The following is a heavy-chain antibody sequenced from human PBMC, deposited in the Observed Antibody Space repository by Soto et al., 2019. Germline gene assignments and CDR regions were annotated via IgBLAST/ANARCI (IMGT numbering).Heavy chain of an antibody. CDR2: INPSGGST. Sequence: ASVKVSCKASGYTFTSYYMHWVRQAPGQGLEWMGIINPSGGSTSYAQKFQGRVTMTGDTSTSTVYMELSSLRSEDTAVYYCARAPKPISSEYYYDSSRDLYYFDYWGQGTLVTSPQ. V-gene: IGHV1-46*01. J-gene: IGHJ4*02. D-gene: IGHD3-22*01. CDR3: ARAPKPISSEYYYDSSRDLYYFDY. CDR1: GYTFTSYY.